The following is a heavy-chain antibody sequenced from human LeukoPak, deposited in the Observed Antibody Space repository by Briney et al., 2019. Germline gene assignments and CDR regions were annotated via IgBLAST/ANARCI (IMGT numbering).Heavy chain of an antibody. Sequence: ASVRVSSKASGYTFTIYGISWGRQAPGQGGEWRGWISAYNGNTNYQQKLQGRVTITTDTSTSTAYIELRSLRSDDTAVYYCARDGYCSGGSCYSYNWFDPWGQGTLVTVSS. CDR1: GYTFTIYG. V-gene: IGHV1-18*01. D-gene: IGHD2-15*01. J-gene: IGHJ5*02. CDR3: ARDGYCSGGSCYSYNWFDP. CDR2: ISAYNGNT.